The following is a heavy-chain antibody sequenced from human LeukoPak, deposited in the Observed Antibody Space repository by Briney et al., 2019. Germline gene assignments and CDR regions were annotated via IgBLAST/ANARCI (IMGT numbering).Heavy chain of an antibody. D-gene: IGHD5-24*01. Sequence: SETLSLTCAVYGGSFSGYYWSWIRQPPGKGLEWIGEINHSGSTNYNPSLKSRVTISVGTSKNQFSLKLSSVTAADTAVYYCARGWLHRYRIFDYWGQGTLVTVSS. CDR1: GGSFSGYY. CDR2: INHSGST. CDR3: ARGWLHRYRIFDY. V-gene: IGHV4-34*01. J-gene: IGHJ4*02.